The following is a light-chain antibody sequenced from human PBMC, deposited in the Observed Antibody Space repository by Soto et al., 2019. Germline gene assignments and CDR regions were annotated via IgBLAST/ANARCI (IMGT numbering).Light chain of an antibody. J-gene: IGLJ1*01. CDR3: GSWDSSLSADG. Sequence: SVLTQPASVSAAPGQRVTISCSGSSSNIGGNSVSWYQQLPGTAPKLLIYHDDKRPSGIPHRFSGSKSGTSATLGITGFQTGDETDDYCGSWDSSLSADGFGTGTKVTV. V-gene: IGLV1-51*01. CDR1: SSNIGGNS. CDR2: HDD.